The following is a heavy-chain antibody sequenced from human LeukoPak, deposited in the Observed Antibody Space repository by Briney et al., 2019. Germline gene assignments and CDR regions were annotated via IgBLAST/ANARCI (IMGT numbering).Heavy chain of an antibody. CDR2: INAGNGNT. Sequence: ASVKVSCKASGYTFTSYAMHWVRQAPGQRLEWMGWINAGNGNTKYSQKFQGRVTITRDTSASTAYMELSSLRSEDTAVYYCARGGLYSYGPFDPWGQGTLVTVSS. J-gene: IGHJ5*02. V-gene: IGHV1-3*01. CDR1: GYTFTSYA. CDR3: ARGGLYSYGPFDP. D-gene: IGHD5-18*01.